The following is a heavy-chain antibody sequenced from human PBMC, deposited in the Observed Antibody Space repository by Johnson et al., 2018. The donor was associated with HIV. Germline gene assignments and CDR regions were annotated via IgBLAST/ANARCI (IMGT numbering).Heavy chain of an antibody. CDR3: GRAAYSGSHHDAFDI. CDR2: MSYDGISE. J-gene: IGHJ3*02. Sequence: QVQLVESGGGVVQPGRSLRLSCAASGFTFSSYTMQWVRQAPGKGLEWVAVMSYDGISEYNADSVKGRFTISRDNAKNSLSLQMNSLRAEDTAVYYCGRAAYSGSHHDAFDIWGQGTMVTVSS. D-gene: IGHD1-26*01. V-gene: IGHV3-30*04. CDR1: GFTFSSYT.